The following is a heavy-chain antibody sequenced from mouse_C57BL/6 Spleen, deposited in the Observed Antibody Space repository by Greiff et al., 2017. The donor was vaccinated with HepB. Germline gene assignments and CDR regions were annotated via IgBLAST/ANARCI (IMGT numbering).Heavy chain of an antibody. CDR3: ARERGLRRAMDY. J-gene: IGHJ4*01. V-gene: IGHV3-6*01. Sequence: EVQLQQSGPGLVKPSQSLSLTCPVTGYSITSGYYWNWIRQFPGNKLEWMGYISYDGSNNYNPSLKNRISITRDTSKNQFFLKLNSVTTEDTATYYCARERGLRRAMDYWGQGTSVTVSS. D-gene: IGHD2-2*01. CDR2: ISYDGSN. CDR1: GYSITSGYY.